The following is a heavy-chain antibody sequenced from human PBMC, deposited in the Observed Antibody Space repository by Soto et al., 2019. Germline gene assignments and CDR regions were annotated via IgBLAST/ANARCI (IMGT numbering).Heavy chain of an antibody. CDR1: GFTFSSYS. D-gene: IGHD3-10*01. V-gene: IGHV3-48*01. J-gene: IGHJ6*03. CDR2: ISSSSSTI. Sequence: EVQLVESGGGLVQPGGSLRLSCAASGFTFSSYSMNWVRQAPGKGLEWVSYISSSSSTIYYADSVKGRFTISRDNAKNSLYLQMNSLRAEDTAVYYCAREASTAITMVRGVIIYYYYMDVWGKGTTVTVSS. CDR3: AREASTAITMVRGVIIYYYYMDV.